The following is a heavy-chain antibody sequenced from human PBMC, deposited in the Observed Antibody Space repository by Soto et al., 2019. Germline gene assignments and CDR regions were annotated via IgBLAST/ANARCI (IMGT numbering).Heavy chain of an antibody. J-gene: IGHJ6*02. CDR1: GYTSTTFG. CDR2: ISVDNHNT. V-gene: IGHV1-18*04. D-gene: IGHD1-1*01. CDR3: TKSIGAPGNARDYYYGMDV. Sequence: QVQLVQSGGEVKSPGASVKVSCKASGYTSTTFGISWVRQAPGQGLEWLGWISVDNHNTVYAQKFQGRVTITTDTSTSTVYMEVRSLISDDTAIYYCTKSIGAPGNARDYYYGMDVWGQGTTVTVSS.